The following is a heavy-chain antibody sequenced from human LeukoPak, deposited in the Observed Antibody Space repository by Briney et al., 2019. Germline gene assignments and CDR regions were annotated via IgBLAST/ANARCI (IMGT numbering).Heavy chain of an antibody. CDR3: AGRHGDSPFAFDI. J-gene: IGHJ3*02. D-gene: IGHD4-17*01. V-gene: IGHV4-59*01. CDR2: IYYSGST. CDR1: GGSISSYY. Sequence: ASETLSLTCTVSGGSISSYYWSWIRQPPGKGLEWIGYIYYSGSTNYNPSLKRRVTISVDTSKNQFSLKLSSVTAAETAVYYCAGRHGDSPFAFDIWGQGKMVTVSS.